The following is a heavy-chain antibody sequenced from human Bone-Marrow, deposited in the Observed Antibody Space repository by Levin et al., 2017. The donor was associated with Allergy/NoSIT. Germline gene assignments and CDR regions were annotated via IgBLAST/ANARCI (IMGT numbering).Heavy chain of an antibody. CDR2: IWYDGSNK. D-gene: IGHD6-13*01. J-gene: IGHJ4*02. CDR1: GFSFSSYG. Sequence: SGGSLRLSCAASGFSFSSYGMHWVRQAPGKGLEWVAVIWYDGSNKDYGDSVKGRFTISRDNSKNTLYLQMNSLRAEDTAFYYCARDLSGAAGAYDYWGQGTLVSVSS. V-gene: IGHV3-33*01. CDR3: ARDLSGAAGAYDY.